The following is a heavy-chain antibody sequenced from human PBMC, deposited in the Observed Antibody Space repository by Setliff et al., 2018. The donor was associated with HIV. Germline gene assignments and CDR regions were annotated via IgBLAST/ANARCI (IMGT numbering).Heavy chain of an antibody. D-gene: IGHD1-26*01. CDR3: TRQWELRLCDY. CDR1: GLTFSSYA. CDR2: IRDKAYRATT. Sequence: PGGSLRLSCAASGLTFSSYAMSWVRQAPGKGLEWLGFIRDKAYRATTEYAASVKGRFTISRDDSKSIAYLQMNSLKTEDTAVYYCTRQWELRLCDYWGQGTLVTVSS. V-gene: IGHV3-49*04. J-gene: IGHJ4*02.